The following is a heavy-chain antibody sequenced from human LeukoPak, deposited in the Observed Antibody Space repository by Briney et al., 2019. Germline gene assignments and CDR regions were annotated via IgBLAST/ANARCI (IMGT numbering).Heavy chain of an antibody. J-gene: IGHJ4*02. V-gene: IGHV4-61*02. CDR3: AREGPGSLEWLS. D-gene: IGHD3-3*01. CDR1: GDSISSSSFY. Sequence: SQTLSLTCTVSGDSISSSSFYWGWIRQPAGKGLEWVGRIYASGSTNYNPSLKSRVTISVDTSKNQFSLRLCSVTAADTDVYYCAREGPGSLEWLSRGQGTLVTVSS. CDR2: IYASGST.